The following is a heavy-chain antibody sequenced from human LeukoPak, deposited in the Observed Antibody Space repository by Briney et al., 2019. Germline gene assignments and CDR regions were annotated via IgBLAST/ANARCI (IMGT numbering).Heavy chain of an antibody. CDR2: ISYDGSDK. D-gene: IGHD3-22*01. J-gene: IGHJ4*02. Sequence: GGSLRLACAASGFTFSNDGMHWVRQAPGRGLEWVALISYDGSDKHYADSVKGRFTVSRDNSKNTLYLQMNSLSRDDTAVYYCVGVGGYDSSGFLDYWGQGTLVTVSS. CDR3: VGVGGYDSSGFLDY. V-gene: IGHV3-30*03. CDR1: GFTFSNDG.